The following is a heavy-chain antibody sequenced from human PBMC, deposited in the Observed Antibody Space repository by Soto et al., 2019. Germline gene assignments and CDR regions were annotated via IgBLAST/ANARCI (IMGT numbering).Heavy chain of an antibody. CDR1: GYTLSDLS. D-gene: IGHD3-22*01. J-gene: IGHJ6*02. CDR2: SEPENGET. CDR3: AKDTPNDKIQADNGMDV. Sequence: ASVKVSCKVSGYTLSDLSMHWVRQAPGKGLEWMGGSEPENGETIYAQKFQGRITMTEDTSKDTAYMELSSLRAEDTAIYYCAKDTPNDKIQADNGMDVWGRGTTVTVSS. V-gene: IGHV1-24*01.